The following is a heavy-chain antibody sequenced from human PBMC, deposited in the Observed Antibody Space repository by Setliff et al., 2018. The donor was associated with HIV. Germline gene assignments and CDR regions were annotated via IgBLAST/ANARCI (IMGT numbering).Heavy chain of an antibody. D-gene: IGHD3-22*01. Sequence: GGSLRLSCAASGFTFSTYGMHWVRQVPGKGLEWVALIWYDGSEKYFADSVKGRFTISRDNSKNTLYLQMNSLRAEDTAVYYCARDTYYYDSSGYFFDYWGQGALVTVSS. CDR3: ARDTYYYDSSGYFFDY. V-gene: IGHV3-30*02. CDR2: IWYDGSEK. CDR1: GFTFSTYG. J-gene: IGHJ4*01.